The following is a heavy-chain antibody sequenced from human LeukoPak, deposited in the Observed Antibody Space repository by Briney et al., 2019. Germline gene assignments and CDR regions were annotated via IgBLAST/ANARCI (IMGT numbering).Heavy chain of an antibody. V-gene: IGHV4-59*12. CDR3: ARFYPTVNWFDP. CDR2: IYYSGST. CDR1: GGSISSYY. D-gene: IGHD1-26*01. J-gene: IGHJ5*02. Sequence: SETLSLTCTVSGGSISSYYWSWIRQSPGKGLEWIGYIYYSGSTNYNPSLKSRVTISVDKSKNQFSLKLSSVTAADTAVYYCARFYPTVNWFDPWGQGTLVTVSS.